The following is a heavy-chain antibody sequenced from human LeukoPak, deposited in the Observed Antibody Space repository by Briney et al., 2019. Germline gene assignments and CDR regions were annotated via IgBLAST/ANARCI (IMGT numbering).Heavy chain of an antibody. CDR3: AKGGVPVVSPAVN. V-gene: IGHV3-30-3*01. D-gene: IGHD2-2*01. CDR2: ISYDGSNK. Sequence: GGSLRLSSAASGFTFSSYAMHWVRQAPGKGLEWVAVISYDGSNKYYANSVKGRFTISRDNSKNTLYLQMNSLRAEDTAVYYCAKGGVPVVSPAVNWGQGTLVTVSS. CDR1: GFTFSSYA. J-gene: IGHJ4*02.